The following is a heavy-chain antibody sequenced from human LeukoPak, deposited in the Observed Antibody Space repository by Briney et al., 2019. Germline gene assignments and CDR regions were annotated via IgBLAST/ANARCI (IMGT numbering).Heavy chain of an antibody. J-gene: IGHJ4*02. CDR3: TTDYYGSGSYYIG. D-gene: IGHD3-10*01. V-gene: IGHV1-46*01. Sequence: ASVKVSCKASGYTFTSYYMHWVRQAPGQGLEWMGIINPSGGSTSYAQKFQGRVTMTRDTSTSTVFMELSSLRSEDTAVYYCTTDYYGSGSYYIGWGQGTLVTVSS. CDR2: INPSGGST. CDR1: GYTFTSYY.